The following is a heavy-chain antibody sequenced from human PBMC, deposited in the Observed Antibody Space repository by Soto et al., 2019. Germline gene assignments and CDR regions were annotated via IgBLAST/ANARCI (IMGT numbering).Heavy chain of an antibody. CDR2: IYYRGNT. Sequence: QVQLQESGPGLVKPSETLSLTCTVSGGSISGYYWSWIRQPPGKGLEWIGYIYYRGNTHYNPSLTSRVTISVDTSKNQFSLNLSSVTAADTAVYFCARLTPQWPYLDYWGQGTLVTVSS. D-gene: IGHD2-8*01. J-gene: IGHJ4*02. V-gene: IGHV4-59*08. CDR3: ARLTPQWPYLDY. CDR1: GGSISGYY.